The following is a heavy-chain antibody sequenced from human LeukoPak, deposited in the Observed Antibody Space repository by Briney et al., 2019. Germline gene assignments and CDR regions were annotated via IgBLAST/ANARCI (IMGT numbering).Heavy chain of an antibody. CDR3: ARETRSGWYGVDY. D-gene: IGHD6-19*01. CDR1: GGSISSDY. J-gene: IGHJ4*02. Sequence: PSETLSLTCTVSGGSISSDYWNWIRQPPGKRLEWIGYIYSSGSTDYAPSLKSRVTISVDTSKNQFSLKLNSVTAADTAVYYCARETRSGWYGVDYWGQGTLVTVSS. CDR2: IYSSGST. V-gene: IGHV4-59*01.